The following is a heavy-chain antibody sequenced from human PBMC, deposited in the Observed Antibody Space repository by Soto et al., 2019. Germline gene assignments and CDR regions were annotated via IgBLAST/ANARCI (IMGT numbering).Heavy chain of an antibody. Sequence: QVQLQQWGAGLLKPSETLSLTCAVYGGSFSGYYWSWIRQPPGKGLEWIGEINHSGSTNYNPSLKSRVTISVDTSQNQFSLKLSSVTAADTAVYYCASGLSIAAAGTASDYWGQGTLVTVSS. CDR2: INHSGST. D-gene: IGHD6-13*01. CDR3: ASGLSIAAAGTASDY. CDR1: GGSFSGYY. V-gene: IGHV4-34*01. J-gene: IGHJ4*02.